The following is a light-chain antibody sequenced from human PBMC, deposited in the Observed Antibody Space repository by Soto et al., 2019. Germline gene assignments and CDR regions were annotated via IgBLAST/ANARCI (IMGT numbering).Light chain of an antibody. J-gene: IGKJ5*01. CDR2: GVS. CDR3: QPLSNCIT. V-gene: IGKV3D-20*02. CDR1: QSVTNSY. Sequence: PGEGATLSCRASQSVTNSYLAWYQQKPGQAPRLLIYGVSNRATGIPDRFSGSGSGTDFTLTIRRLEPEDVAVYYCQPLSNCITLGQATRLEIK.